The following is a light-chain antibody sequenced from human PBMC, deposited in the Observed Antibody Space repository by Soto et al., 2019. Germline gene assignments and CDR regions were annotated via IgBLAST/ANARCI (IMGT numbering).Light chain of an antibody. J-gene: IGKJ1*01. CDR3: QQYGSSPS. Sequence: EIVMTQSPATLSVSPGERATLYCRASQSVSSNLAWYQQKPGLAPRLILYDTSFRATGIPDRFSGRGSGTDFTLTISRLDPEDFAVYYCQQYGSSPSFGQGTKVDIK. CDR1: QSVSSN. CDR2: DTS. V-gene: IGKV3D-20*01.